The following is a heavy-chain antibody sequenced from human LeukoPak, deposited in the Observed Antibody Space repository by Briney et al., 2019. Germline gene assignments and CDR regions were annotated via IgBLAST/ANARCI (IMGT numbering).Heavy chain of an antibody. D-gene: IGHD3-3*01. V-gene: IGHV3-20*01. CDR2: INWNGGST. CDR3: ARGPDFWSGYSSKDYYYMDV. J-gene: IGHJ6*03. CDR1: GGSLTSGAYS. Sequence: PSETLSLTCAVSGGSLTSGAYSWSWVRQAPGKGLEWVSGINWNGGSTGYADSVKGRFTISRDNAKNSLYLQMNSLRAEDTALYHCARGPDFWSGYSSKDYYYMDVWGKGTTVTVSS.